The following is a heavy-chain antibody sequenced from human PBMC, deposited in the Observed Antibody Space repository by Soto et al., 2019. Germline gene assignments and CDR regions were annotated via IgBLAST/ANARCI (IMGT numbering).Heavy chain of an antibody. J-gene: IGHJ4*02. D-gene: IGHD6-13*01. Sequence: EVQLLESGGGLVQPGGSLRLSCAASGFTFSSYAMSWVRQAPGKGLEWVSAISGSGGSTYYADSVKGRFTISRDNSKNTLNLQINSLRAEDTAVYYCAKDLSGAAAAGTLAATAPWFDYWGQGTLVTVSS. V-gene: IGHV3-23*01. CDR2: ISGSGGST. CDR1: GFTFSSYA. CDR3: AKDLSGAAAAGTLAATAPWFDY.